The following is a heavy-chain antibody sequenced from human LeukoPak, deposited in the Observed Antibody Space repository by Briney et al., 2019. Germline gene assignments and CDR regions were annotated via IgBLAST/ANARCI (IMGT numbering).Heavy chain of an antibody. D-gene: IGHD3-22*01. Sequence: PGGSLRLSCAASGFTVSSNEMSWVRQAPGKGLEWVSAISGSGGSTYYADSVKGRFTISRDNSKNTLYLQMNSLRAEDTAVYYCAKDGLYYDSSGFDYWGQGTLVTVSS. J-gene: IGHJ4*02. CDR2: ISGSGGST. CDR1: GFTVSSNE. V-gene: IGHV3-23*01. CDR3: AKDGLYYDSSGFDY.